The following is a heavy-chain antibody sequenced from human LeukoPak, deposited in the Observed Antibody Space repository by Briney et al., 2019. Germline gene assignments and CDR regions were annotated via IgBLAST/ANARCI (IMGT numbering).Heavy chain of an antibody. J-gene: IGHJ2*01. V-gene: IGHV3-23*01. D-gene: IGHD1-1*01. CDR1: GFPFSSYA. CDR2: ISGSGGST. Sequence: GGSLRLSCAASGFPFSSYAMSWVRQAPGKGLEWVSAISGSGGSTYYADSVKGRFTISRDNSKNTLYLQMNSLRAEDTAVYYCAKHDHEDPRDWYFDLWGRGTLVTVSS. CDR3: AKHDHEDPRDWYFDL.